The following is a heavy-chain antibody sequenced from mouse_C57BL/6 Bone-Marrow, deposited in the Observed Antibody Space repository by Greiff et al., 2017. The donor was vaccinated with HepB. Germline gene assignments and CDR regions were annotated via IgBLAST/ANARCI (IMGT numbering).Heavy chain of an antibody. CDR1: GFTFSSYT. CDR2: ISGGGGNT. J-gene: IGHJ1*03. D-gene: IGHD1-1*01. V-gene: IGHV5-9*01. Sequence: EVMLVESGGGLVKPGGSLKLSCAASGFTFSSYTMSWVRQTPEKRLEWVATISGGGGNTYYPDSVKGRFTISRDNAKNTLYLQMSSLRSEDTALYYCARHGFYYGSSSYWYFDVWGTGTTVTVSS. CDR3: ARHGFYYGSSSYWYFDV.